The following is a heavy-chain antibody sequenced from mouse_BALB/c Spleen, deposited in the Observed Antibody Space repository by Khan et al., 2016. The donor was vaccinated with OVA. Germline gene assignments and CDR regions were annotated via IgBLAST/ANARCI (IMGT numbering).Heavy chain of an antibody. J-gene: IGHJ4*01. CDR2: INPRSGYT. CDR3: ARRTTGYTIDY. V-gene: IGHV1-4*01. D-gene: IGHD2-14*01. Sequence: QVQLKESGAELARPGASVRMSCKASGYTFTSNTMHWVKQRPGQGLEWIGYINPRSGYTNYNQNFKDKATLTADKSSSTAYMQLSSLTSEDSAVYYCARRTTGYTIDYWGQGTSVTVSS. CDR1: GYTFTSNT.